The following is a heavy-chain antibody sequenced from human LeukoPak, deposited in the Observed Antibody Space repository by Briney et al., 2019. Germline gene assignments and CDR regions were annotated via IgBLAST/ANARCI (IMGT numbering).Heavy chain of an antibody. CDR2: IYYSGST. D-gene: IGHD3-16*02. CDR1: GGSISSGGYY. V-gene: IGHV4-31*03. Sequence: SQTLSLTCTVSGGSISSGGYYWSWIRQHPGKGLEWIGYIYYSGSTNYNPSLRSRVTISVDTSKNQFSLKLSSVTAADTAVYYCAKGGDYVWGSYRYGLDYWGQGTLVTVSS. CDR3: AKGGDYVWGSYRYGLDY. J-gene: IGHJ4*02.